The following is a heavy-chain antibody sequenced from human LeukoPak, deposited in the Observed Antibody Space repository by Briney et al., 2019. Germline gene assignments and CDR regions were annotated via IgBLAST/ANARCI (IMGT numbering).Heavy chain of an antibody. V-gene: IGHV4-39*01. CDR1: GGSISSSSYY. D-gene: IGHD6-13*01. J-gene: IGHJ4*02. CDR3: ARTAAAGPYYFDY. CDR2: IYYSGST. Sequence: SETLSLTCTVSGGSISSSSYYWGWIRQPPGKGLEWIGSIYYSGSTYYNPSLKSRVTISVDTSKNQFSLKLSSVTAADTAVYYCARTAAAGPYYFDYWGQGTLVTVSS.